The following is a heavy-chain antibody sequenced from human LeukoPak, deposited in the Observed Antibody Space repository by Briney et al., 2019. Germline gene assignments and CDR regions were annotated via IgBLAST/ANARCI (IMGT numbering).Heavy chain of an antibody. V-gene: IGHV3-74*01. CDR1: GFTFSSYW. CDR2: VNSDGSST. J-gene: IGHJ4*02. Sequence: GGSLRLSCAASGFTFSSYWMHWVRQAPGKGLVWVSRVNSDGSSTSYADSVKGRFTVSRDNAKNTLYLQMNSLRAEDTAVYYCARDLRDPYDSSAHYFDYWGQGTLVTVSS. CDR3: ARDLRDPYDSSAHYFDY. D-gene: IGHD3-22*01.